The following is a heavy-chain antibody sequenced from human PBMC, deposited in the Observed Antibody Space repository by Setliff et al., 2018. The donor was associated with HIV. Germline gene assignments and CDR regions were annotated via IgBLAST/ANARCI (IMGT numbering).Heavy chain of an antibody. CDR2: IHYSGIT. CDR3: ARYKCINFACVGFDI. D-gene: IGHD3-9*01. V-gene: IGHV4-59*11. J-gene: IGHJ3*02. CDR1: RDSINGHW. Sequence: SETLSLTCTVSRDSINGHWWSWIRQPPGKGLEWTGSIHYSGITHYNTSLKSRLTMSVDTSKNQVSLKLTSVTAADTAVYYCARYKCINFACVGFDIWGQGTVVTVSS.